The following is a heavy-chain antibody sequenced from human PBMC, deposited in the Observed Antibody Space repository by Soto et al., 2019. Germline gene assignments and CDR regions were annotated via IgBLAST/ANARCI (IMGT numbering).Heavy chain of an antibody. CDR1: GFTFSSYS. V-gene: IGHV3-48*01. J-gene: IGHJ5*02. D-gene: IGHD3-10*01. Sequence: EVQLVESGGGLVQPGGSLRLSCAASGFTFSSYSMNWVRQAPGKGLEWVSYISSSSSTIYYADSVKGRFTISRDNAKNSMYLQMSSLGAEDTAVYYCARERRVRGGWFDPWGQGTLVTVSS. CDR3: ARERRVRGGWFDP. CDR2: ISSSSSTI.